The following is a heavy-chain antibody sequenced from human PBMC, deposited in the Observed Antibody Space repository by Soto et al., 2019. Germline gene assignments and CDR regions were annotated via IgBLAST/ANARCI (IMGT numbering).Heavy chain of an antibody. CDR2: IKAYSGNT. D-gene: IGHD4-17*01. Sequence: QLQLVQSGAEAKKPGASVKVSCKASGYTFPTSTISWVRQAPGQGLGWMGWIKAYSGNTNYAQKHQGRVTITTDTSTNTAYMEPRSLTTDDTAIYYCAIADYGDDDYWGQGTLDTVSS. CDR1: GYTFPTST. V-gene: IGHV1-18*01. J-gene: IGHJ4*02. CDR3: AIADYGDDDY.